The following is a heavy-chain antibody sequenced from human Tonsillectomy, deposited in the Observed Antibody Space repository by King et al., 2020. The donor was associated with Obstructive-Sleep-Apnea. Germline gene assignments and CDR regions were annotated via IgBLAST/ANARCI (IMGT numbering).Heavy chain of an antibody. J-gene: IGHJ6*02. V-gene: IGHV3-30*04. CDR3: ARDFYDAPSYYYYGVNV. Sequence: VQLVESGGGVVQPGRSLRLSCAASGFTFNTYAMHWVRQAPGKGLEWVAVISYDGNNQYFADSVRGRFTISRDNSRKTLYLEMNSLRAEDTAVYYCARDFYDAPSYYYYGVNVWGQGTTVTVSS. CDR1: GFTFNTYA. D-gene: IGHD2/OR15-2a*01. CDR2: ISYDGNNQ.